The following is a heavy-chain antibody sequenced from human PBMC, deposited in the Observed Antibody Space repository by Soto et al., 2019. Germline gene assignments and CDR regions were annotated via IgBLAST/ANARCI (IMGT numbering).Heavy chain of an antibody. Sequence: PGGSLRLSCAASGFTFDDYAMHWVRQAPGKGLEWVSGISWNSGSIGYADSVKGRFTISRDNSKNTLYLQMNSLRAEDTAVYYCAKDGPGDMVRGVIRPWGQGTMVTVSS. CDR3: AKDGPGDMVRGVIRP. D-gene: IGHD3-10*01. CDR2: ISWNSGSI. V-gene: IGHV3-9*01. CDR1: GFTFDDYA. J-gene: IGHJ3*01.